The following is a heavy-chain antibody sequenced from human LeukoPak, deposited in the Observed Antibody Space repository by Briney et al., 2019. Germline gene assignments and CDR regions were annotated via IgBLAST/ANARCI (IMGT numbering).Heavy chain of an antibody. Sequence: ASVKVSCKASGYTFTSYYMHWVRQAPGQGLEWMGIINPSGGSTSYAQKFQGRVTMTRDTSTSTVYMVLSSLRSEDTAVYYCARAANHYGSGSNWFDPWGQGTLVTVSS. CDR1: GYTFTSYY. D-gene: IGHD3-10*01. J-gene: IGHJ5*02. V-gene: IGHV1-46*01. CDR3: ARAANHYGSGSNWFDP. CDR2: INPSGGST.